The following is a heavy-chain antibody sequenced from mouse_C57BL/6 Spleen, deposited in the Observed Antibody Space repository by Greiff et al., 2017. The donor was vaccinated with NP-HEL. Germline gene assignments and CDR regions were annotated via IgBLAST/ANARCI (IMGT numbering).Heavy chain of an antibody. Sequence: QVHVKQSGAELVRPGASVTLSCKASGYTFTDYEMHWVKQTPVHGLEWIGAIDPETGGTAYNQKFKGKAILTADKSSSTAYMELRSLTSEDSAVYYCTSLLLLYAMDYWGQGTSVTVSS. CDR2: IDPETGGT. CDR3: TSLLLLYAMDY. V-gene: IGHV1-15*01. J-gene: IGHJ4*01. D-gene: IGHD1-1*01. CDR1: GYTFTDYE.